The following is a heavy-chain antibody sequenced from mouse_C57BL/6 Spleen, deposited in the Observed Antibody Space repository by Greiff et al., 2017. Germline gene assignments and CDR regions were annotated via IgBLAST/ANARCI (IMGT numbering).Heavy chain of an antibody. CDR1: GYTFTSYW. D-gene: IGHD1-1*01. V-gene: IGHV1-53*01. Sequence: VQLQQPGTELVKPGASVKLSCKASGYTFTSYWMHWVKQRPGQGLEWIGNINPSNGGTNYNEKFKSKATLTVDKSSSTAYMQLSSLTSEDSAVYYCARHFYYYGSSYDYAMDYWGQGTSVTVSS. J-gene: IGHJ4*01. CDR3: ARHFYYYGSSYDYAMDY. CDR2: INPSNGGT.